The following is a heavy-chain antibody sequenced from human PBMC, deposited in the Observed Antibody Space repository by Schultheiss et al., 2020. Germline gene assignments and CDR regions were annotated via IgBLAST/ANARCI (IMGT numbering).Heavy chain of an antibody. Sequence: SQTLSLTCAISGDSVSSNSAAWNWIRQSPSRGLEWLGRTYYRSKWYNDYAVSVKSRITINPDTSKNQFSLQLNSVTPEDTAVYYCARDGGKQWLWAPKNYYYYYMDVWGKGTTVTVSS. CDR3: ARDGGKQWLWAPKNYYYYYMDV. V-gene: IGHV6-1*01. CDR2: TYYRSKWYN. CDR1: GDSVSSNSAA. J-gene: IGHJ6*03. D-gene: IGHD6-19*01.